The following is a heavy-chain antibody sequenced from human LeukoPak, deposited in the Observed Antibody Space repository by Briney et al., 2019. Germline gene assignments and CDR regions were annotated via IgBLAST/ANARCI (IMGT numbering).Heavy chain of an antibody. CDR2: IYYSGST. CDR1: GGSISSYY. J-gene: IGHJ4*02. D-gene: IGHD5-12*01. Sequence: SETLSLTCTVSGGSISSYYWSWLRQPPGKGLEWIGYIYYSGSTNYNPSLKSRVTISVDASKNQFSLKLSSVTAADTAVYYCARYSGYDDYWGQGTLVTVSS. CDR3: ARYSGYDDY. V-gene: IGHV4-59*01.